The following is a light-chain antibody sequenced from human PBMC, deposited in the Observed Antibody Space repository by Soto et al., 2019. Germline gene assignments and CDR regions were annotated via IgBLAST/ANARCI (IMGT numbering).Light chain of an antibody. Sequence: QSVLTQPPSASGSLGQSVTISCTGTSSDVGGYNYVSWYQQHPGKAPKLMIYAVGNRSSEVPDRFSGSKSGNTASLTVSGLQAEDEADYYCSSYAGSNNLVFGTGTKLTVL. V-gene: IGLV2-8*01. CDR1: SSDVGGYNY. CDR3: SSYAGSNNLV. J-gene: IGLJ1*01. CDR2: AVG.